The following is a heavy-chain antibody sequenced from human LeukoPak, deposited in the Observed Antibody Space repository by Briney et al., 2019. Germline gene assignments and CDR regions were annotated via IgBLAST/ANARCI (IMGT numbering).Heavy chain of an antibody. CDR1: GGTFSSYA. Sequence: SVKVSVKASGGTFSSYAISWVRQAPGQGLEWMGGVIPIFGTANYAQKFQGRVTITADESTSTAYMELSSLRSDDTAVYYCARDQGVVPAAIDYWGQGTLVTVSS. CDR2: VIPIFGTA. CDR3: ARDQGVVPAAIDY. J-gene: IGHJ4*02. V-gene: IGHV1-69*01. D-gene: IGHD2-2*01.